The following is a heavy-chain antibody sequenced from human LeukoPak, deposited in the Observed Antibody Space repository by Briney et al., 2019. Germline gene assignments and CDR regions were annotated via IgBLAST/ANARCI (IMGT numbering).Heavy chain of an antibody. CDR1: GFTFSSYA. CDR3: ASLISSSFDY. D-gene: IGHD2-8*01. CDR2: ISSNGGRT. J-gene: IGHJ4*02. V-gene: IGHV3-64*01. Sequence: GGSLRLSCAASGFTFSSYAMHWVRQAPGKGLEYVSYISSNGGRTYYANSVNGRFTISRDNPKSTLYLQMGSLRAEDMAVYYCASLISSSFDYWGQGTLVTVSS.